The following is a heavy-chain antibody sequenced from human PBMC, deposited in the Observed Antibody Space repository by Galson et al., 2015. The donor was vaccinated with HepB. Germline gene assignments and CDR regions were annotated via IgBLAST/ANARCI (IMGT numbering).Heavy chain of an antibody. CDR1: GFIFSSYS. CDR2: ISGAGGAT. V-gene: IGHV3-23*01. CDR3: TRFIWGYSDTTDAFDI. Sequence: SLRLSCAASGFIFSSYSMNWVRQAPGKGLEWVSIISGAGGATYYADSVKGRFTTSRDNSKNALYLQMNSLRAEDTAVYYCTRFIWGYSDTTDAFDIWGQGTMVTVSS. J-gene: IGHJ3*02. D-gene: IGHD6-13*01.